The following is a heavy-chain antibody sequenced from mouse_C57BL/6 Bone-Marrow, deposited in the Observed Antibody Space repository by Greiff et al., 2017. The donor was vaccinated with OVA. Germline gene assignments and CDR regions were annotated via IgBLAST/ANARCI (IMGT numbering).Heavy chain of an antibody. D-gene: IGHD2-4*01. J-gene: IGHJ4*01. CDR3: ARIYYDYDGGYYYAMDY. CDR1: GYTFTSYW. Sequence: VQLQQPGAELVKPGASVKMSCKASGYTFTSYWITWVKQRPGQGLEWIGDLYPGSGSTNYNEKFKSKATLTVDTSSSTAYMQLSSLTSEDSAVYYCARIYYDYDGGYYYAMDYWGQGTSVTVSS. CDR2: LYPGSGST. V-gene: IGHV1-55*01.